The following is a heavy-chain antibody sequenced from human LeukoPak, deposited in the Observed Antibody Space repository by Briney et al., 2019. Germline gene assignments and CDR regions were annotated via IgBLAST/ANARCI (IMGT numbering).Heavy chain of an antibody. J-gene: IGHJ6*02. V-gene: IGHV1-69*06. Sequence: ASVKVSCKASGGTFSSYAISWVRQAPGQGLEWMGGIIPIFGTANYAQKFQGRVTITADKSTSTAYMELSSLRSEDTAVYYCARYDSSSWYLSYYGMDVWGQGTTVTASS. CDR2: IIPIFGTA. D-gene: IGHD6-13*01. CDR3: ARYDSSSWYLSYYGMDV. CDR1: GGTFSSYA.